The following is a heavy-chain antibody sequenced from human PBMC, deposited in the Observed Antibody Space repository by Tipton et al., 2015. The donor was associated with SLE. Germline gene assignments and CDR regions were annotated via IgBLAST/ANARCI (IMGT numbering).Heavy chain of an antibody. CDR2: IKQDGSEK. V-gene: IGHV3-7*01. D-gene: IGHD6-13*01. CDR1: GFTFGDYA. J-gene: IGHJ4*02. Sequence: GSLRLSCTASGFTFGDYAMSWVRQAPGKGLEWVANIKQDGSEKNYVDSVKGRFTISRDNAKNSLYLQMNSLRAEDTAVYYCATSLAAAPANYWGQGTLVTVSS. CDR3: ATSLAAAPANY.